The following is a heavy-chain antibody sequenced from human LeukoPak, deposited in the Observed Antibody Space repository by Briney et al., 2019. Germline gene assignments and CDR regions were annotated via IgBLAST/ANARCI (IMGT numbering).Heavy chain of an antibody. CDR1: GGSFSGYY. CDR2: INHSGST. V-gene: IGHV4-34*01. CDR3: ARGYSYGLFDY. J-gene: IGHJ4*02. D-gene: IGHD5-18*01. Sequence: PSETLSLTCAVYGGSFSGYYWSWIRQPPGKGLEWIGEINHSGSTNYNPSLKSRVTISVDTSKNQFSLKLSSVTAADTAVYYCARGYSYGLFDYWGQGTLVTVSS.